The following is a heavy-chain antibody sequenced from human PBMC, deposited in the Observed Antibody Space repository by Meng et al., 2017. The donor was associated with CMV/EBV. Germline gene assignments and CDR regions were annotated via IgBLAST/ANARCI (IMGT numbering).Heavy chain of an antibody. V-gene: IGHV1-69*05. J-gene: IGHJ6*02. Sequence: SVKVSCKASGGTFSSYAISWVRQAPGQGLEWMGGIIPIFGTANYAQKFQGRVTITTDGSTSTAYMELSSLRSEDTAVYYCARVNSSSFGYYYYGMDVWGQGTTVTVSS. CDR1: GGTFSSYA. CDR3: ARVNSSSFGYYYYGMDV. D-gene: IGHD6-6*01. CDR2: IIPIFGTA.